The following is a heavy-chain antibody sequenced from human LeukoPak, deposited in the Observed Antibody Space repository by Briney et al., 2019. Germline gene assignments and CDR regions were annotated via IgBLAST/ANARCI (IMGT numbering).Heavy chain of an antibody. CDR1: RFTFSSYE. D-gene: IGHD5-18*01. J-gene: IGHJ4*02. CDR2: ISSSGSTI. V-gene: IGHV3-48*03. CDR3: ARQVGYSYGYGESSD. Sequence: GGPLRLSCAASRFTFSSYEMNWVRQAPGKGLEWVSYISSSGSTIYYADSVKGRFTISRDNAKNSLYLQMNSLRAEDTAVYYCARQVGYSYGYGESSDWGQGTLVTVSS.